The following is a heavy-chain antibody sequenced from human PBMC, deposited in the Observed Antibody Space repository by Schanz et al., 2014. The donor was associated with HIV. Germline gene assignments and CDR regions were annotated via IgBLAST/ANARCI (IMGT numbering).Heavy chain of an antibody. J-gene: IGHJ5*02. D-gene: IGHD4-4*01. CDR3: AKDAYASNYINWVDP. V-gene: IGHV3-30*18. CDR1: GFTFRSYG. CDR2: ISYDGSDK. Sequence: QVQLVESGGDVVQPGRSLRLSCAASGFTFRSYGMHWVRQAPGKGLEWVAVISYDGSDKYYADSVKGRFTISRDNSKNTLYLQMVSLRVEDTAVYYCAKDAYASNYINWVDPWGQGTLVTVSS.